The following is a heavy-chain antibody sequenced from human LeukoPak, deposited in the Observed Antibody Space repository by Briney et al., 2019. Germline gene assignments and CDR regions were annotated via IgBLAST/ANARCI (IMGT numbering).Heavy chain of an antibody. CDR1: GFTFSSNA. Sequence: GGSLRLSCTASGFTFSSNAMTWVRQAPGKGLEWVSFISSNGAGTYFADSVKGRFTISRDNSKNTLYLQMNSLRAEDTAVYYCAKERPVAGNYWGQGTLVTVSS. CDR3: AKERPVAGNY. J-gene: IGHJ4*02. CDR2: ISSNGAGT. D-gene: IGHD6-19*01. V-gene: IGHV3-23*01.